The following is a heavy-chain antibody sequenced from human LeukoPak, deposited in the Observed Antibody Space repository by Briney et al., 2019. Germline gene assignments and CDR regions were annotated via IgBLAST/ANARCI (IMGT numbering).Heavy chain of an antibody. V-gene: IGHV3-30*02. J-gene: IGHJ4*02. D-gene: IGHD3-22*01. Sequence: GGSLRLSCAASGFTFRSYGMHWVRQAPGKGLEWVAYIRYDGSNKDYADSVKGRFTISRDNSKNTLYLQMNSLRAEDTAVYYCAKDTLDSSGLFDYWGQGTLVTVSS. CDR3: AKDTLDSSGLFDY. CDR2: IRYDGSNK. CDR1: GFTFRSYG.